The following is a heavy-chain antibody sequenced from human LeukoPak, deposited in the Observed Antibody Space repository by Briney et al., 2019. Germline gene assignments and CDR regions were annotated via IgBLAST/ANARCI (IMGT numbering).Heavy chain of an antibody. D-gene: IGHD3-10*01. Sequence: GGSLRLSCAASGFTFSSYAMSWVRQAPGKGLEWVSAISGSGGSTYYADSVKGRFTISRDNSKNTLYLQMNSLRAEDTGVYYCAKASRQITMVRGVRYYFDYWGQGTLVTVSS. J-gene: IGHJ4*02. CDR2: ISGSGGST. CDR1: GFTFSSYA. CDR3: AKASRQITMVRGVRYYFDY. V-gene: IGHV3-23*01.